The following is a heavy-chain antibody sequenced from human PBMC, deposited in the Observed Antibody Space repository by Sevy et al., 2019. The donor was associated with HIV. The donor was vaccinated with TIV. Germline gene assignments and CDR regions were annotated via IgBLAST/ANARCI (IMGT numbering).Heavy chain of an antibody. CDR1: DGSFSGYY. Sequence: SETLSLTCAVHDGSFSGYYWNWIRQLPGKGLEWIGEINESGTTYYNPPLKSRVTISVDTSKKQFSLKLNSVTAVDSAVYFCARSPPVVVVPGAPSWFDPWGQGTLVTVSS. J-gene: IGHJ5*02. V-gene: IGHV4-34*01. D-gene: IGHD2-2*01. CDR2: INESGTT. CDR3: ARSPPVVVVPGAPSWFDP.